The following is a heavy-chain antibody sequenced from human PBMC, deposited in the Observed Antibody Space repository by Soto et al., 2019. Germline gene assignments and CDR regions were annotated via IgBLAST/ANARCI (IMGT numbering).Heavy chain of an antibody. Sequence: APLNVSCKATGKTFTSYNMHMVLHAPAQGLEWIGIINPSGGSKSYAQKFQGRVTMTRDTSTSTVYMELSRLRSEDTAMYYWARRSSGYYLNWFDPCRQGTLVIVT. CDR1: GKTFTSYN. CDR2: INPSGGSK. CDR3: ARRSSGYYLNWFDP. D-gene: IGHD3-22*01. J-gene: IGHJ5*02. V-gene: IGHV1-46*01.